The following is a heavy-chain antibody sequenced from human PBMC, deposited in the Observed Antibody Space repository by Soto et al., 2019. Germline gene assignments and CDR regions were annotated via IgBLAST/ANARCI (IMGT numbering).Heavy chain of an antibody. D-gene: IGHD6-13*01. J-gene: IGHJ5*02. V-gene: IGHV1-69*13. Sequence: SVKVSCKASGGTFSSYAISWVRQAPGKGLEWMGGIIPIFGTANYAQKFQGRVTITADESTSTAYMELSSLRSEDTAVYYCARDGAGTAAAGTKYNWFDPWGQGTLVTVSS. CDR1: GGTFSSYA. CDR3: ARDGAGTAAAGTKYNWFDP. CDR2: IIPIFGTA.